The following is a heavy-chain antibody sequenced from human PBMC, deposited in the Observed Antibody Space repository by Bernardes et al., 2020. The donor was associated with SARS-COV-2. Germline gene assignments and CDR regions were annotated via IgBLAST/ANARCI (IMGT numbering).Heavy chain of an antibody. J-gene: IGHJ6*02. CDR3: ARDGYSYGPWAYGMDV. CDR1: GFTVSSNY. CDR2: IYSGGST. V-gene: IGHV3-66*02. D-gene: IGHD5-18*01. Sequence: GSLRLSCAASGFTVSSNYMSWVRQAPGKGLEWVSVIYSGGSTYYADSVKGRFTISRDNSKNTLYLQMNSLRAEDTAVYYCARDGYSYGPWAYGMDVWGQGTTVTVSS.